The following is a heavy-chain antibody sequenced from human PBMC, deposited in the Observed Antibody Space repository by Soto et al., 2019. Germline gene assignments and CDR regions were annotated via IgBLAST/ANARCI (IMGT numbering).Heavy chain of an antibody. Sequence: SETLSLTCAVSGSPISPYYWSWIRQAPGKGLEWIGYVYYTGTTNYNPSLKSRVTISIDRSKNQISLDLTSATAADTAVYYCARDGYRYPGTFDFWGPGTMLTVSS. V-gene: IGHV4-59*01. CDR3: ARDGYRYPGTFDF. D-gene: IGHD5-18*01. CDR1: GSPISPYY. J-gene: IGHJ3*01. CDR2: VYYTGTT.